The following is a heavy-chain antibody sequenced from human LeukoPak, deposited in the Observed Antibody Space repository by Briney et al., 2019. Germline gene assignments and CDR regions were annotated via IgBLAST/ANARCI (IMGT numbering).Heavy chain of an antibody. J-gene: IGHJ5*02. CDR1: GGSISSGGYS. CDR2: IYHSGST. V-gene: IGHV4-30-2*02. CDR3: ARLGSSSFWFDP. D-gene: IGHD6-6*01. Sequence: SETLSLTCAVSGGSISSGGYSWSWIRQPPGKGLEWIGYIYHSGSTYYNPSLKSRVTISVDTSKNQFSLKLSSVTAADTAVYYCARLGSSSFWFDPWGQGTLVTVSS.